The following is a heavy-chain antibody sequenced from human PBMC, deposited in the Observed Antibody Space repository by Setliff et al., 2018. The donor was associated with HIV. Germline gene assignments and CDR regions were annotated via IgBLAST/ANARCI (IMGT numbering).Heavy chain of an antibody. D-gene: IGHD7-27*01. V-gene: IGHV4-4*07. CDR1: GGSISGYF. J-gene: IGHJ5*02. CDR2: IYTSGST. Sequence: SETLSLTCNVSGGSISGYFWTWIRQPAGKGLEWIGRIYTSGSTNYNPSLKSRLSMSIDTSKNHLSLRLTSVTAADPAVYYCARDLPELTGRSFDPWGQGIQVTVSS. CDR3: ARDLPELTGRSFDP.